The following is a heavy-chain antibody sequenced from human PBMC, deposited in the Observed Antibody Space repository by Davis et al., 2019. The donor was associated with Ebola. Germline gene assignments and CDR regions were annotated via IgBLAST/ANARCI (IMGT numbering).Heavy chain of an antibody. CDR3: ARNLPLSITIFGVVHYYYGMDV. Sequence: SETLSLTCTVSGGSISSSSYYWGWIRQPPGKGLEWIGSIYYSGSTYYNPSLKSRVTISVDTSKNQFSLKLSSVTAADTAVYYCARNLPLSITIFGVVHYYYGMDVWGQGTTVTVSS. J-gene: IGHJ6*02. D-gene: IGHD3-3*01. V-gene: IGHV4-39*01. CDR1: GGSISSSSYY. CDR2: IYYSGST.